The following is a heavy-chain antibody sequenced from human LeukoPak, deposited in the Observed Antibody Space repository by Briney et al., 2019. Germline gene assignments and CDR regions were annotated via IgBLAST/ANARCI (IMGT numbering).Heavy chain of an antibody. CDR2: IYSGGST. CDR3: ARGGSYLSAFDI. Sequence: GGSLRLSCTASGFTFGDYAMSWFRQAPGKGLEWVSIIYSGGSTFYADSVKGRFTISRDNSKNTLYLQMNSLRAEDMAVYYCARGGSYLSAFDIWGQGTMVTVSS. CDR1: GFTFGDYA. D-gene: IGHD1-26*01. J-gene: IGHJ3*02. V-gene: IGHV3-53*01.